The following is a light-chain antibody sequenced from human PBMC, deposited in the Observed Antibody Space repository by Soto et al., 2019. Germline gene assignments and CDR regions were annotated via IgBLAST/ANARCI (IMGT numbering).Light chain of an antibody. Sequence: DIQMTQSPSTLSASVGDRVTITCRASQSISSWLAWYQQKPGKAPKLLIYKASSLESGVPSRFSGSESGTEFTLTISSLQPDDFATYYCQQYELYPWTFGQGTKLEIK. CDR2: KAS. CDR1: QSISSW. V-gene: IGKV1-5*03. J-gene: IGKJ1*01. CDR3: QQYELYPWT.